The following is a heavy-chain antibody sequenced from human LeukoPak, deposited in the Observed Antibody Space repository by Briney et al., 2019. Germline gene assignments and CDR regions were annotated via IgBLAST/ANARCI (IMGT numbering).Heavy chain of an antibody. Sequence: SETLSLTCTVSGGSISSYYWSWIRQPPGKGLEWIGYIYYSGSTNYNPSLKSRVTISVDTSKNQFSLKLSSVTAADTAVYYCARQTYYYDSSGYFELWGHFDYWGQGTLVTVSS. J-gene: IGHJ4*02. CDR2: IYYSGST. CDR3: ARQTYYYDSSGYFELWGHFDY. CDR1: GGSISSYY. V-gene: IGHV4-59*08. D-gene: IGHD3-22*01.